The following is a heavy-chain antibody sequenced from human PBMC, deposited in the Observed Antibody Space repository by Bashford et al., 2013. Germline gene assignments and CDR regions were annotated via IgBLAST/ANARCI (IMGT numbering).Heavy chain of an antibody. CDR1: GGSISSGGYY. CDR3: ASAPAVYYGMDV. D-gene: IGHD6-25*01. J-gene: IGHJ6*02. V-gene: IGHV4-31*11. Sequence: SETLSLTCAVSGGSISSGGYYWSWIRQHPGKGLEWIGYIYYSGSTYYNPSLKSRVTISVDTSKNQFSLKLSSVTAADTAVYYCASAPAVYYGMDVWGQGTTVTVSS. CDR2: IYYSGST.